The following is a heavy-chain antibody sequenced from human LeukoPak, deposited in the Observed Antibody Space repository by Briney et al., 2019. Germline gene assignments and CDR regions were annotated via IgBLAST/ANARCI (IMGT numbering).Heavy chain of an antibody. V-gene: IGHV4-59*12. CDR3: ARENSLITMVRGVSDVFDI. D-gene: IGHD3-10*01. J-gene: IGHJ3*02. Sequence: SETLSLTCTVSGGSISSYYWSWIRQPPGKGLEWIGYIYYSGSTNYNPSLKSRVTISVDTSKNQFSLRLSSVTAADTAVYYCARENSLITMVRGVSDVFDIWGQGTMVTVSS. CDR1: GGSISSYY. CDR2: IYYSGST.